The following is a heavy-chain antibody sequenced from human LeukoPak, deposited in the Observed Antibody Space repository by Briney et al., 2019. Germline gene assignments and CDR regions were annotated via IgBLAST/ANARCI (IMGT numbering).Heavy chain of an antibody. CDR2: IWYDGSNK. Sequence: GGSLRLSCAASGFTFSSYGMHWVRQAPGKGLGWVAVIWYDGSNKYYADSVKGRFTISRDNSKNTLYLQMNSLRAEDTAVYYCARGNYDILTGYGLSFFDYWGQGTLVTVSS. J-gene: IGHJ4*02. V-gene: IGHV3-33*01. CDR3: ARGNYDILTGYGLSFFDY. D-gene: IGHD3-9*01. CDR1: GFTFSSYG.